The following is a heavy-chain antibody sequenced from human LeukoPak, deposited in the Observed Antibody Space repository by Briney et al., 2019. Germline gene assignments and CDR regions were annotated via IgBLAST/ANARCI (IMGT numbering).Heavy chain of an antibody. J-gene: IGHJ4*02. Sequence: GGSLRLSCAASGFTFSSYWMSWVRQAPGKGLEWVSVIYSGGSTYYADSVKGRFTISRDNSKNTLYLQMNSLRAEDTAVYYCARRRYYYDSSGPDWGQGTLVTVSS. CDR3: ARRRYYYDSSGPD. CDR1: GFTFSSYW. D-gene: IGHD3-22*01. CDR2: IYSGGST. V-gene: IGHV3-66*01.